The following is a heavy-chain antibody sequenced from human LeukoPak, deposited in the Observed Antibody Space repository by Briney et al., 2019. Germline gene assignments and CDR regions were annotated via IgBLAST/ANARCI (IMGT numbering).Heavy chain of an antibody. CDR3: ARAVLGDYVWGTYRATFDY. Sequence: ASVKVSCKASGGTFSSYAISWVRQAPGQGLKWMGRIIPILGIANYAQKFQGRVTITADKSTSTAYMELSSLRSEDTAVYYCARAVLGDYVWGTYRATFDYWGQGTLVTVSS. CDR1: GGTFSSYA. CDR2: IIPILGIA. V-gene: IGHV1-69*04. D-gene: IGHD3-16*02. J-gene: IGHJ4*02.